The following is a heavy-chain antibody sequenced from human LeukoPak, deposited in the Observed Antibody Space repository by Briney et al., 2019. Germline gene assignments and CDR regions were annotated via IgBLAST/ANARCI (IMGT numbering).Heavy chain of an antibody. Sequence: GGSLRLSCAASGFTFSNYAMSWVRQAPGKGLEWVSGIGGSGDSTYYADSVKGRFAISRDNSKNTLYLQMNSQGGEDTAVYYCAKGQVVVAAALVHFDDWGQGTLVTASS. CDR2: IGGSGDST. CDR1: GFTFSNYA. CDR3: AKGQVVVAAALVHFDD. J-gene: IGHJ4*02. D-gene: IGHD2-15*01. V-gene: IGHV3-23*01.